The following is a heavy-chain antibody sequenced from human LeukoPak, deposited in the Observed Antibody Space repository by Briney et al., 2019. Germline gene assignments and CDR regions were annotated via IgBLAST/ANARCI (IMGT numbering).Heavy chain of an antibody. CDR1: GYTFTSYG. CDR3: ARERGSGGWYPERYDY. Sequence: ASVKVSCKASGYTFTSYGISWVRQAPGQGLEWMGWISTHNGNTNYAQKFQGRVTMTTDTSTSTAYMGLRSLRSDDTAVYYCARERGSGGWYPERYDYWGQGTLVTVSS. CDR2: ISTHNGNT. J-gene: IGHJ4*02. V-gene: IGHV1-18*01. D-gene: IGHD6-19*01.